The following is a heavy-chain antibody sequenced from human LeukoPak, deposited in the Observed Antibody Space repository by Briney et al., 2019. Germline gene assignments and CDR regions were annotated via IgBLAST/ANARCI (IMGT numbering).Heavy chain of an antibody. D-gene: IGHD5-12*01. CDR1: GFTFSSYA. CDR3: AKGGYTSHYDY. CDR2: IRATAGTT. V-gene: IGHV3-23*01. Sequence: GGSLRLSCAASGFTFSSYAMTWVRQAPGKGLQWVSTIRATAGTTYYTDSVKGQFTISRDNSKNTVFLQMNSLRAEDTAVYYCAKGGYTSHYDYWGQGILVTVSS. J-gene: IGHJ4*02.